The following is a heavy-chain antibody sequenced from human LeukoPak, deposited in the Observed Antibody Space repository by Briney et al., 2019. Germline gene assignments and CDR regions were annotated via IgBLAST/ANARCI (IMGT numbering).Heavy chain of an antibody. CDR2: INKDGSEK. CDR1: GFTFSNHL. CDR3: ARQDHGPDY. D-gene: IGHD1-14*01. J-gene: IGHJ4*02. Sequence: GGSLRLSCSASGFTFSNHLMNWVRQAPGKGLEWVANINKDGSEKTYVDSVKGRFTISRDNAKNSLYLQMNYLRPEDTAVYYCARQDHGPDYWGQGTLVTVSS. V-gene: IGHV3-7*01.